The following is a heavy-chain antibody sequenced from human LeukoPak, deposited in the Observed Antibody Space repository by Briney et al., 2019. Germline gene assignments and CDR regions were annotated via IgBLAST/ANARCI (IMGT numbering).Heavy chain of an antibody. CDR1: GGSFSSSSYY. Sequence: EPSETLSLTCTVSGGSFSSSSYYWAWSRRPPGKGLEWIGSFYYDGSTYYNPSLKSRVTVSVDTSKNQFSLRLTSVSAADTAFYYCVRRAHVDMPVWGQGTLVTVSS. V-gene: IGHV4-39*01. CDR3: VRRAHVDMPV. D-gene: IGHD2-2*01. CDR2: FYYDGST. J-gene: IGHJ3*01.